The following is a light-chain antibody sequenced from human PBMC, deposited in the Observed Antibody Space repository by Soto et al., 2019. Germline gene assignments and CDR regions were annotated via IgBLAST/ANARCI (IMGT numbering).Light chain of an antibody. CDR2: GAS. V-gene: IGKV3-20*01. CDR3: QQYGTSIT. Sequence: EIVLTQSPGTLSLSPGERATLSCGASQSISGSYLAWYQQKPGQAPRLLIYGASGRATHIPDRFSVSGSGADFTPTISGLGPGDFTVYYCQQYGTSITFGQGKRLEIK. CDR1: QSISGSY. J-gene: IGKJ5*01.